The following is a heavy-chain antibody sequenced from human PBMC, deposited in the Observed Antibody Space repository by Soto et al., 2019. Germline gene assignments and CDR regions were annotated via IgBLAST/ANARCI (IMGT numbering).Heavy chain of an antibody. CDR2: ISGSGGST. CDR1: GFTFSSYA. V-gene: IGHV3-23*01. Sequence: GGSLRLSCAASGFTFSSYAMSWVRQAPGKGLEWVSAISGSGGSTYYADSVKGRFTISRDNSKNTLYLQMNGLRAEDTAVYYCAKDQPTRWLVRQGSDYWGQGTLVTVSS. D-gene: IGHD6-19*01. CDR3: AKDQPTRWLVRQGSDY. J-gene: IGHJ4*02.